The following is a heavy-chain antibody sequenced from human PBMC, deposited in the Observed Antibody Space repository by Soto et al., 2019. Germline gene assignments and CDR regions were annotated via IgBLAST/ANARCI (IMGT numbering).Heavy chain of an antibody. Sequence: ASETLSLTCTVSGDSISSSYYWGWVRQPPGKGLEWIGEINHSGSTNYNPSLKSRVTISVDTSKNQFSLKLSSVTAADTAVYYCARGVREYLVATISPYFDYWGQGTLVTVSS. D-gene: IGHD5-12*01. CDR2: INHSGST. V-gene: IGHV4-38-2*02. CDR1: GDSISSSYY. CDR3: ARGVREYLVATISPYFDY. J-gene: IGHJ4*02.